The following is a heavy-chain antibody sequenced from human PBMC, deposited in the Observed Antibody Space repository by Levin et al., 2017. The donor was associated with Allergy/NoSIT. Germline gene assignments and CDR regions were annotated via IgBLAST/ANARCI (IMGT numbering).Heavy chain of an antibody. V-gene: IGHV3-30*18. J-gene: IGHJ4*02. Sequence: GESLKISCAASGFTFSSYGMHWVRQAPGKGLEWVAVISYDGSNKYYADSVKGRFTISRDNSKNTLYLQMNSLRAEDTAVYYCAKDRGDILTGYYDDYWGQGTLVTVSS. CDR1: GFTFSSYG. CDR3: AKDRGDILTGYYDDY. D-gene: IGHD3-9*01. CDR2: ISYDGSNK.